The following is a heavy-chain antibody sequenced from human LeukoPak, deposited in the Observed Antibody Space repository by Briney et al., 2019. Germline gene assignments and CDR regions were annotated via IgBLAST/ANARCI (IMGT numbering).Heavy chain of an antibody. V-gene: IGHV4-39*01. CDR2: IYYSGST. CDR3: ASKGIAAAGPYNWFDP. Sequence: PSETLSLTCTVSGGSISSYYWSWIRQPPGKGLEWIGSIYYSGSTYYNPSLKSRVTISVDTSKNQFSLKLSSVTAADTAVYYCASKGIAAAGPYNWFDPWGQGALVTVSS. CDR1: GGSISSYY. D-gene: IGHD6-13*01. J-gene: IGHJ5*02.